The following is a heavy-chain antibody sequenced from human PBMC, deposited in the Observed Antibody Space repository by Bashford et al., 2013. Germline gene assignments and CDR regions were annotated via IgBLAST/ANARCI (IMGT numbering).Heavy chain of an antibody. J-gene: IGHJ2*01. CDR3: ARVSVGATTSPNYWYFDL. CDR1: GGTFSSYA. V-gene: IGHV1-69*06. D-gene: IGHD1-26*01. CDR2: IIPIFGTA. Sequence: SVKVSCKASGGTFSSYAISWVRQAPGQGLEWMGGIIPIFGTANYAQKFQGRVTITXDKSTSTAYMELSSLRSEDTAVYYCARVSVGATTSPNYWYFDLWGRGTLVTVSS.